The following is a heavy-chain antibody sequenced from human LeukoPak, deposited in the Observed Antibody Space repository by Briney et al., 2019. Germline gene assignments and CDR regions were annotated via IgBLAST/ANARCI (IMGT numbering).Heavy chain of an antibody. CDR3: VRDDDDDSSTYDY. J-gene: IGHJ4*02. V-gene: IGHV3-48*03. CDR2: ISSSGFTI. Sequence: GGSLRLSCAASGFTFSSYEMNWVRQAPGKGLEWVSYISSSGFTIYYADSVKGRFTISRDNAKNSLYLQMNSLRDEDTAFYYCVRDDDDDSSTYDYWGQGILVTVSS. D-gene: IGHD6-13*01. CDR1: GFTFSSYE.